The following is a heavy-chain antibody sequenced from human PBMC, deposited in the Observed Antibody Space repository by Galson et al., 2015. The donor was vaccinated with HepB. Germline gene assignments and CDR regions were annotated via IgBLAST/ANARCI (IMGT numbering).Heavy chain of an antibody. CDR1: GFTFSSYG. CDR3: AKGRYYGSGNPYYFDY. Sequence: SLRLSCAASGFTFSSYGIHWVRQAPGKGLEWVAVISYDGSNKYYADSVKGRFTISRDNSMNTLYLQMNSLRAEDTAVYYCAKGRYYGSGNPYYFDYWGQGTLVTVSS. J-gene: IGHJ4*02. D-gene: IGHD3-10*01. CDR2: ISYDGSNK. V-gene: IGHV3-30*18.